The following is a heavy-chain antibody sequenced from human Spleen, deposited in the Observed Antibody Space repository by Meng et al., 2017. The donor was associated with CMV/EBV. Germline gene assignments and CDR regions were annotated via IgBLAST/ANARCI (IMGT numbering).Heavy chain of an antibody. CDR2: ISYDGSNK. J-gene: IGHJ6*02. CDR1: GFTFSSYA. V-gene: IGHV3-30-3*01. D-gene: IGHD2-2*01. Sequence: GESLKISCAASGFTFSSYAMHWVRQAPGKGLEWVAVISYDGSNKYYADSVKGRFTISRDNAENSLYLQMNSLRAEDTAVYYCARDKECSSTNCSPTDYYYYYGMDVWGRGTTVTVSS. CDR3: ARDKECSSTNCSPTDYYYYYGMDV.